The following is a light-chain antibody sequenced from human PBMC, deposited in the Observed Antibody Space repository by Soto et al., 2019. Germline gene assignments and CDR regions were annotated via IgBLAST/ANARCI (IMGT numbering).Light chain of an antibody. Sequence: QSVLTQPPSVSGSPGQSVTTSCTGTISDVGGYNRVSWYQQPPGKAPKLLIYDVSNRPSGGSTRFSGSKSGNTASLTISGLQAEDEADYYCTSYATGSAYVFGPGTKVTVL. CDR2: DVS. CDR3: TSYATGSAYV. V-gene: IGLV2-18*02. CDR1: ISDVGGYNR. J-gene: IGLJ1*01.